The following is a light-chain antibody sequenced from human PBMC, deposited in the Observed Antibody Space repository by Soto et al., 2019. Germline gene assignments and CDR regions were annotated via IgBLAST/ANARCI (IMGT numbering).Light chain of an antibody. CDR1: QSVSSN. CDR3: QQYGSSPPQWT. V-gene: IGKV3-20*01. Sequence: EIVMSQSPATLSVSPGETATLSCRASQSVSSNLAWYQQKPGQAPRLLIYGASSRATGIPDRFSGSGPGTDFTLTISRLEPEDFAVYYCQQYGSSPPQWTFGQGTKVAIK. J-gene: IGKJ1*01. CDR2: GAS.